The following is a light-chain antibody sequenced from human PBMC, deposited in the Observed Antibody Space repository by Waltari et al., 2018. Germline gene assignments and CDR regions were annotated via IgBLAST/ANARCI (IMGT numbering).Light chain of an antibody. J-gene: IGKJ2*01. V-gene: IGKV2-28*01. Sequence: DIVMTQSPLSLPVTPGEPASISCRPSQSLLHSNGYNYLDWYLQKPGQSPQLLIYLGSNRSSGVPDRFSGSGAGTDFTLNISRVEAEDVGVYYCMQALQSPPTFGQGTKLKIK. CDR3: MQALQSPPT. CDR2: LGS. CDR1: QSLLHSNGYNY.